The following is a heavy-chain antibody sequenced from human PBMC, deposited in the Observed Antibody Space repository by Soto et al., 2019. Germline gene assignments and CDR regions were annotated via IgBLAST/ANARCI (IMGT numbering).Heavy chain of an antibody. V-gene: IGHV3-23*01. D-gene: IGHD3-3*01. J-gene: IGHJ4*02. CDR3: AKDHSPLRFLEWLPKVSPFDY. CDR2: ISGSGGST. Sequence: EVQLLESGGGLVQPGGSLRLSCAASGFTFSSYAMSWVRQAPGKGLEWVSAISGSGGSTYYADSVKGRFTISRDNSKNTLYLQMNILRAEDTAVYYCAKDHSPLRFLEWLPKVSPFDYWGQGTLVTVSS. CDR1: GFTFSSYA.